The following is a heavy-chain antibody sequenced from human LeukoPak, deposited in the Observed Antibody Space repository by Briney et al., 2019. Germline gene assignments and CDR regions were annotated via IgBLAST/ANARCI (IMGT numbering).Heavy chain of an antibody. CDR3: AREGVEYSFSD. CDR1: GYTFTSYF. J-gene: IGHJ4*02. Sequence: ASVKVSCTASGYTFTSYFIHWVRQAPGQGLEWMGRINPSSGGTNYAQRFQGRVTMTRDTSISTAYMELSRLRSDDTAVYSCAREGVEYSFSDWGQGTLVTVSS. V-gene: IGHV1-2*06. CDR2: INPSSGGT. D-gene: IGHD6-6*01.